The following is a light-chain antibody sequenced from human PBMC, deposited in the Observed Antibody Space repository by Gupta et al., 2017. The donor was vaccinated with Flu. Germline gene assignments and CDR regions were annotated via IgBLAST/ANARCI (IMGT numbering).Light chain of an antibody. CDR1: QSVSSY. CDR3: QQRSNWPPFT. CDR2: DES. Sequence: EIVLPQSPATLSFSPGERATLSCRASQSVSSYLAWYQQKPGQAPRLLIYDESNRATGITARFSGSGYGTDFTLTISSRDQEDFAVYYCQQRSNWPPFTFGHGTKVEIK. J-gene: IGKJ3*01. V-gene: IGKV3-11*01.